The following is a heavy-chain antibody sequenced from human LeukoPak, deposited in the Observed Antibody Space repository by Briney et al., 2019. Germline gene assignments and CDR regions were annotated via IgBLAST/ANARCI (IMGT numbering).Heavy chain of an antibody. CDR2: IYYSGST. J-gene: IGHJ5*02. D-gene: IGHD3-22*01. Sequence: PSETLSLTCSVSGGSISSDYWSWIRQPPGKGLEWIGYIYYSGSTNYNPSLKSRVTISVDTSKNQFSLKLSSVTAADTAVYYCARSRGYSPKYYYDSSGYYYWFDPWGQGTLVTVSS. CDR3: ARSRGYSPKYYYDSSGYYYWFDP. V-gene: IGHV4-59*01. CDR1: GGSISSDY.